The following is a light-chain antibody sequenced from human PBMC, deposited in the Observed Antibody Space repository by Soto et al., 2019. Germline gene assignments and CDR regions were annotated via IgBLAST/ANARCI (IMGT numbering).Light chain of an antibody. CDR2: RAS. J-gene: IGKJ4*01. V-gene: IGKV3-20*01. Sequence: EIVLTQSPGTLSLSPGDRATLSCRASQSVSSDYVAWYQQKPGQTPSVLIYRASSRATGIPDRFSGSGSGTDFTLTISRLEPEDFAVYYCQQYGASPLTFGGGTKVDI. CDR1: QSVSSDY. CDR3: QQYGASPLT.